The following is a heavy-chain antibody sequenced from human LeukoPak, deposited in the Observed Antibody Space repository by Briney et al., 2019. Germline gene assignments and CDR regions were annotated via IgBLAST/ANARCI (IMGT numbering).Heavy chain of an antibody. J-gene: IGHJ4*02. V-gene: IGHV3-30-3*01. Sequence: HPGGSLRLSCAASGFTFSSYAMHWVRQAPGKGLEWVAVISYDGSNKYYADSVKGRFTISRDNSKNTLYLQMNSLRAEDTAVYYCARDRSIAVAGTMDYWGQGTLVTVSS. CDR3: ARDRSIAVAGTMDY. CDR1: GFTFSSYA. D-gene: IGHD6-19*01. CDR2: ISYDGSNK.